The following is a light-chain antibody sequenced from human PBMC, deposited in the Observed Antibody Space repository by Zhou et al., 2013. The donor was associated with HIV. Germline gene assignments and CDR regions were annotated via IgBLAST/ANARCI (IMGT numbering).Light chain of an antibody. CDR2: GAS. CDR3: QQADTLPVT. J-gene: IGKJ4*01. V-gene: IGKV1-33*01. CDR1: QDISNY. Sequence: DIQMTQSPSSLSASVGDRVTITCQASQDISNYLNWFHQKPGKAPKLLIYGASFLHGGVPARFSGRGSETEFTLTIGSLQPEDSAIYFCQQADTLPVTFGGGTRVDI.